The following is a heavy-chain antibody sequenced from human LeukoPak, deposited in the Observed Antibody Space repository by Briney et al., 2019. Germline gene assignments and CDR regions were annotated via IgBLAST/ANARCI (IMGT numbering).Heavy chain of an antibody. Sequence: PSETLSPTCTVSDASISGHYLTWIRQPPRKGLEWIGYISYIGSTNYNPSLKSRVTISVDTSKNQFSLKLSSVTAADTAVYYCARDKLSINAFDMWGQGTMVTVSS. J-gene: IGHJ3*02. V-gene: IGHV4-59*11. CDR2: ISYIGST. CDR3: ARDKLSINAFDM. D-gene: IGHD1-14*01. CDR1: DASISGHY.